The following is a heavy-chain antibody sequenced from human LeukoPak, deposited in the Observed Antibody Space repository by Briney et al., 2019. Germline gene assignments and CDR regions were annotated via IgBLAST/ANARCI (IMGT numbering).Heavy chain of an antibody. Sequence: SETLSLTCTVSGGSISSYYWSWIRQPPGKGLEWIGRIYTSGSTNYNPSLKSRVTISVDTSKNQFSLKLSSVTAADTAAYYCARENYYDSSGYYGAFDIWGQGTMVTVSS. V-gene: IGHV4-4*08. J-gene: IGHJ3*02. D-gene: IGHD3-22*01. CDR1: GGSISSYY. CDR2: IYTSGST. CDR3: ARENYYDSSGYYGAFDI.